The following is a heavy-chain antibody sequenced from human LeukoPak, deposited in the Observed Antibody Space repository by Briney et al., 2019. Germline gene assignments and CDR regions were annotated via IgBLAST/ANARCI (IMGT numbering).Heavy chain of an antibody. J-gene: IGHJ4*02. D-gene: IGHD2-15*01. CDR2: IYASGST. CDR1: GFTFSSYA. Sequence: PGGSLRLSCAASGFTFSSYAMSWVRQAPGKGLEWIGYIYASGSTNYNPSLKSRVAISVDTSKNQFSLKLSSVTAADTAVYYCARHFAHGVDNFDCWGQGTLVTVSS. V-gene: IGHV4-4*09. CDR3: ARHFAHGVDNFDC.